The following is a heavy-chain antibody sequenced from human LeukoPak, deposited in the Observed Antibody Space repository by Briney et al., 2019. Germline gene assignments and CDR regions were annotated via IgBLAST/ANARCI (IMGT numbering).Heavy chain of an antibody. J-gene: IGHJ4*02. Sequence: GGSLRLSCAASGFTFNSYGMHWVRQAPGKGLEWVAVISYDGSNKYYADSVKGRFTISRANSKNTLYLQMNSLRAEEDTAVYYCAKDLVDRGNRLYYFDFWGQGTLVTVSS. D-gene: IGHD2-8*02. CDR1: GFTFNSYG. CDR3: AKDLVDRGNRLYYFDF. V-gene: IGHV3-30*18. CDR2: ISYDGSNK.